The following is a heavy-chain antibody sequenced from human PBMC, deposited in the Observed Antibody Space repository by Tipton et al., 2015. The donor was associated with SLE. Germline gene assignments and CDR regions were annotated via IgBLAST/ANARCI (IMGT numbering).Heavy chain of an antibody. V-gene: IGHV4-39*07. CDR2: IYYSGST. CDR1: GGSISSSSYY. J-gene: IGHJ4*02. Sequence: TLSLTCTVSGGSISSSSYYWGWIRQPPGKGLEWIGSIYYSGSTYYNPSLKSRVTISVDTSKNQFSLKLSSVTAADTAVYYCARGPFGDYAGGFWGQGTLFTVSS. CDR3: ARGPFGDYAGGF. D-gene: IGHD4-17*01.